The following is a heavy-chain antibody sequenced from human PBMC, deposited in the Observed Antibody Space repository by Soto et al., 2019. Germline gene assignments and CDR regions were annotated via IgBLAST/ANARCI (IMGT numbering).Heavy chain of an antibody. V-gene: IGHV4-39*01. CDR2: IYYSGST. D-gene: IGHD2-15*01. CDR1: GGSISSNSYY. J-gene: IGHJ4*02. CDR3: ARQRGYCSGGSCPCDY. Sequence: QLQLQESGPGLVKPSETLSLTCTVSGGSISSNSYYWGWIRQPPGKGLEWIGSIYYSGSTHYNPSLTTRITISVATSNHHFPLKLSSVTAADTAVYYCARQRGYCSGGSCPCDYWGQGTLVTVSS.